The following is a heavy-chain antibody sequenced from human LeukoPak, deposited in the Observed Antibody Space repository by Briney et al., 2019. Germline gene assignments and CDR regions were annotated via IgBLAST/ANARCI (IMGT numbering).Heavy chain of an antibody. J-gene: IGHJ4*02. V-gene: IGHV3-21*01. CDR2: ISSSSSYI. D-gene: IGHD2-8*01. Sequence: PGGSLRLSCAASGFTFSSYSLNWVRQAPGKGLEWVSSISSSSSYIYYADSVEGRFTISRDNAKNSLYLQMNSLRAEDTAVYYCAKGYCTNGVCYLDYWGQGTLVTVSS. CDR3: AKGYCTNGVCYLDY. CDR1: GFTFSSYS.